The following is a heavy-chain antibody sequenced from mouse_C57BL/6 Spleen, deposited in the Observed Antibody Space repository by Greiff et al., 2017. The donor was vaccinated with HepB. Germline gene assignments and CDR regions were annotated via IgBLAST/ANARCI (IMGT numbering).Heavy chain of an antibody. CDR3: ARASDYYGSSPHWYFDV. CDR2: ILPGSGST. J-gene: IGHJ1*03. Sequence: QVQLQQSGAELMKPGASVKLSCKATGYTFTGYWIEWVKQRPGHGLEWIGEILPGSGSTNYNEKFKGKATFTADTSSNTAYMQLSSLTTEDSAISYCARASDYYGSSPHWYFDVWGTGTTVTVSS. V-gene: IGHV1-9*01. D-gene: IGHD1-1*01. CDR1: GYTFTGYW.